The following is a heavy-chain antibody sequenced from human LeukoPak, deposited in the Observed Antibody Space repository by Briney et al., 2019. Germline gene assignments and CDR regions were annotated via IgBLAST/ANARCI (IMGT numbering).Heavy chain of an antibody. V-gene: IGHV1-46*01. J-gene: IGHJ6*02. Sequence: ASVKVSCKASGYTFTGYYMHWVRQAPGQGLEWMGLINPDGGSTRFAQKFQGRVTLTRDMSTSTVYMELRSLRSEDTAVYYCAREGYGAGVKYGMDVWGQGTTVTVSS. D-gene: IGHD3-10*01. CDR3: AREGYGAGVKYGMDV. CDR1: GYTFTGYY. CDR2: INPDGGST.